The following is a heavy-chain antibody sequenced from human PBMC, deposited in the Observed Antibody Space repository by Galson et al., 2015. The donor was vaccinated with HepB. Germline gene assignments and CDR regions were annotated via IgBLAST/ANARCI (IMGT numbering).Heavy chain of an antibody. Sequence: SVKVSCKASGYTFSDYYIHWVRQAPGQSLEWLGWIYPDNGGTRYAQKFQGKVTMTRDTSISTAYMEVTSDDTAIYYCARVEDQTGYCTTSNCYQHWGQGTLVTVSS. CDR1: GYTFSDYY. J-gene: IGHJ4*02. V-gene: IGHV1-2*02. CDR3: ARVEDQTGYCTTSNCYQH. D-gene: IGHD2-2*01. CDR2: IYPDNGGT.